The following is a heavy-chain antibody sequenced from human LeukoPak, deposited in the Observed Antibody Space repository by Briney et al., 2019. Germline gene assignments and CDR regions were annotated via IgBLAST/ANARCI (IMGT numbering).Heavy chain of an antibody. D-gene: IGHD2-15*01. J-gene: IGHJ4*02. CDR1: GGTFSSYA. V-gene: IGHV1-69*13. Sequence: WASVKVSCKASGGTFSSYAISWVRQAPGQGLEWMGGIIPIFGTANYAQKFQGRVTITADGSTSTAYMELSSLRSEDTAVYYCARAPGYCSGGSCYSMDYWGQGTLVTVSS. CDR2: IIPIFGTA. CDR3: ARAPGYCSGGSCYSMDY.